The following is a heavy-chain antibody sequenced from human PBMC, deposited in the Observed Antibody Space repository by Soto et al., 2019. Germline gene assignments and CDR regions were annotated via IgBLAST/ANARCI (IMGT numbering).Heavy chain of an antibody. CDR2: IRSKAYGGTT. CDR1: GFTFGDYA. D-gene: IGHD4-17*01. Sequence: GGSLRLSCTASGFTFGDYAMSWFRQAPGKGLEWVGFIRSKAYGGTTEYAASVKGRFTISRDDYKSIAYLQMNSLKTEDTAVYYCTRAGDYGDYDGFDYWGQGTLVTVSS. CDR3: TRAGDYGDYDGFDY. V-gene: IGHV3-49*03. J-gene: IGHJ4*02.